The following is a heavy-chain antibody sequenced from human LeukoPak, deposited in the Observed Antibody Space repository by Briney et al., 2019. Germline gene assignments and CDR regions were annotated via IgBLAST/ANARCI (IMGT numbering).Heavy chain of an antibody. J-gene: IGHJ4*02. D-gene: IGHD2-21*01. V-gene: IGHV3-48*04. CDR1: EFTFRTYS. CDR3: VREVRREGDQFDY. Sequence: GGSLRLSCAASEFTFRTYSMNWVRQAPGKGLEWVSYISSSGGTIHYSDSVKGRFTISRDNAKNSLYLQMNSLRAEDTAVYYCVREVRREGDQFDYWGQGTLVTVSS. CDR2: ISSSGGTI.